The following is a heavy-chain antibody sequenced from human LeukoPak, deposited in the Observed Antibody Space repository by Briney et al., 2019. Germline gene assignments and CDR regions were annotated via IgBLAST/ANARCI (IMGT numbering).Heavy chain of an antibody. CDR3: ARDLVDSTDCGGDCYYWYFDL. J-gene: IGHJ2*01. CDR1: GFTFSSYA. D-gene: IGHD2-21*02. CDR2: ISSNGGST. V-gene: IGHV3-64*01. Sequence: GGSLRLSCAASGFTFSSYAMHWVRQAPGKGLEYVSAISSNGGSTYYANSVKGRFTISRDNSKNTLYLQMGSLRAEDMAVYYCARDLVDSTDCGGDCYYWYFDLWGRGTLVTVSS.